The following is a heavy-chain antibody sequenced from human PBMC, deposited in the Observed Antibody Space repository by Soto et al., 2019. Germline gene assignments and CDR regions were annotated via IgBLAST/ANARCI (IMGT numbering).Heavy chain of an antibody. V-gene: IGHV3-23*01. D-gene: IGHD2-15*01. CDR3: AKGGGGSCYSPIDY. CDR1: GFTFTSYA. CDR2: ISGSGDTT. J-gene: IGHJ4*02. Sequence: GGSLRLSCAASGFTFTSYAMTWVRQVPGKGLEWVSVISGSGDTTFYADSVKGRFTISRDKSKNTLYLQMNSLSGEDTAVYYCAKGGGGSCYSPIDYWGQGTLVTVSS.